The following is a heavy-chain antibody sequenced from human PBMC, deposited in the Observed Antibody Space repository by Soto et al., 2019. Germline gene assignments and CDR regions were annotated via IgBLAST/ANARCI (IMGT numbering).Heavy chain of an antibody. V-gene: IGHV4-4*09. D-gene: IGHD3-22*01. CDR1: GGSISNDY. J-gene: IGHJ5*02. CDR3: ARAYYDRSGYAVDP. Sequence: SETLSLTCRVAGGSISNDYWTWIRQPPGKGLEWIGYIYKGGSINYNPSLKSRVTISVDTSNNQFSLKLSSVTAADTAVYYCARAYYDRSGYAVDPWGQGTLVTVSS. CDR2: IYKGGSI.